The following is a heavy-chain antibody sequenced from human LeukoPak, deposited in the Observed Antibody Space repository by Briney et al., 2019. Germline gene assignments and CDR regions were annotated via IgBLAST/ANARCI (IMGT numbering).Heavy chain of an antibody. Sequence: SSETLSLTCTVSGGSISSYYWSWIRQPPGKGLEWIGYIYYSGSTNYNPSLKSRVTISVDTSKNQFSLKLSSVTAADTAVYYCAREGTAMVIDYWGQGPWSPSPQ. V-gene: IGHV4-59*01. J-gene: IGHJ4*02. CDR3: AREGTAMVIDY. CDR2: IYYSGST. CDR1: GGSISSYY. D-gene: IGHD5-18*01.